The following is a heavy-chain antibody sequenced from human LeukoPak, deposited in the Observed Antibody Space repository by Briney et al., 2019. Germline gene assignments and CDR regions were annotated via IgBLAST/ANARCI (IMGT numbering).Heavy chain of an antibody. CDR2: MNPNSGNT. CDR1: GYTFTSYD. CDR3: ARSLACSSTSCSLKY. V-gene: IGHV1-8*01. D-gene: IGHD2-2*01. Sequence: ASVKVSCKASGYTFTSYDINWVRQATGQGLEWMGWMNPNSGNTGYAQKFQGRVTMTRDTSTSTVYMELSSLRSEDTAVYYCARSLACSSTSCSLKYWGQGTLVTVSS. J-gene: IGHJ4*02.